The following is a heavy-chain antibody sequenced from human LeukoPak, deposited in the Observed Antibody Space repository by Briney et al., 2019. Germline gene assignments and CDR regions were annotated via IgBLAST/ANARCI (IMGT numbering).Heavy chain of an antibody. J-gene: IGHJ4*02. D-gene: IGHD2/OR15-2a*01. Sequence: ASVKVSCKVSGYTLTELSMHWVRQAPGKGLEWMGGFDPEDGETIYAQKFQGRVTMTEDTSTDTAYMELSSLRSEDTAVYYCATDPFLFYYFDYWGQGTLVTVSS. V-gene: IGHV1-24*01. CDR3: ATDPFLFYYFDY. CDR1: GYTLTELS. CDR2: FDPEDGET.